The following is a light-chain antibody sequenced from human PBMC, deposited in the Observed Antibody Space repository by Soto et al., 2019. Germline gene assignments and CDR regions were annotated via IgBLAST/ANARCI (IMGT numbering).Light chain of an antibody. CDR2: MAS. V-gene: IGKV2-28*01. CDR1: QRLLYSNGFNC. CDR3: MQSLQNPWT. Sequence: DIVMTQSPLSLSVTPGESASISCRASQRLLYSNGFNCLDRYLKKPGQSPQLLIYMASYRASGVPDRFSGSGSGTDFTLEIRRVEAEDVGVYYCMQSLQNPWTFGQGTKVEIK. J-gene: IGKJ1*01.